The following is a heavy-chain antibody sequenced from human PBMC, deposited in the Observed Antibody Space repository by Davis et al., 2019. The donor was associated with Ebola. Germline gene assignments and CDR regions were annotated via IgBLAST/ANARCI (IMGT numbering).Heavy chain of an antibody. CDR2: IHYSGST. J-gene: IGHJ6*04. V-gene: IGHV4-59*01. CDR3: ARGPLYCSSTSCYLYYYYGMDV. D-gene: IGHD2-2*01. Sequence: SETLSLTCTVSGGSISSYYWSWIRQPPGKGLEWIGYIHYSGSTNYNPSLKSRVTISVDTSKNQFSLKLSSVTAADTAVYYCARGPLYCSSTSCYLYYYYGMDVWGKGTTVTVSS. CDR1: GGSISSYY.